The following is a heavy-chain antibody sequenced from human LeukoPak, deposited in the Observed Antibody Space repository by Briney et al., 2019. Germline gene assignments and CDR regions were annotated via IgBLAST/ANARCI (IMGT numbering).Heavy chain of an antibody. CDR1: GFTFSSYS. CDR2: ISSSSSYI. CDR3: ARDLTVTTFDY. J-gene: IGHJ4*02. D-gene: IGHD4-17*01. Sequence: GGSLRLSCAASGFTFSSYSMNWVRQAPGKGLEWVSSISSSSSYIYYADSVKGRFTISRDNSKNTLYLQMNSLRAEDTAVYYCARDLTVTTFDYWGQGTLVTVSS. V-gene: IGHV3-21*01.